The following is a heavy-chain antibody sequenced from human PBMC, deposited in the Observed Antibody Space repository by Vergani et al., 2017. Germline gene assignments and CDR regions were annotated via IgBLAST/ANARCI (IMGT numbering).Heavy chain of an antibody. CDR1: GDSISSGVYY. J-gene: IGHJ4*02. Sequence: QVQLQESGPGLVKPSQTLSLTCSVSGDSISSGVYYWNWIRQHPGKGLEWIGYIYSTGSTQHNPSLRRRINMSVDTSKNQFSLKLNSVTAADTAMYYCARMGGYDEGDALRIGYFDSWGPGILVTVSS. D-gene: IGHD3-22*01. V-gene: IGHV4-31*03. CDR3: ARMGGYDEGDALRIGYFDS. CDR2: IYSTGST.